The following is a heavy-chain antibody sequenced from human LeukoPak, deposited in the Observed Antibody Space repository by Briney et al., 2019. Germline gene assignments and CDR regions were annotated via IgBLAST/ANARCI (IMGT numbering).Heavy chain of an antibody. D-gene: IGHD1-26*01. Sequence: ASETLSLTCTVSGGSISSYYWSWIRQPPGKGLEWIGYIYYSGSTNYNPSLKSRVTISVDTSKNQFSLKLSSVTAADTAVYYCARVGIRQGAFDIWGQGTMVTVSS. CDR2: IYYSGST. V-gene: IGHV4-59*01. CDR3: ARVGIRQGAFDI. CDR1: GGSISSYY. J-gene: IGHJ3*02.